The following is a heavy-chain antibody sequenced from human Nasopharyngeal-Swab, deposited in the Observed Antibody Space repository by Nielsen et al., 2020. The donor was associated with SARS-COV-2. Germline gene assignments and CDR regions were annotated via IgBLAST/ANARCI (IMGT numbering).Heavy chain of an antibody. CDR3: ATLAYDFWSGQTLLRGWFDP. D-gene: IGHD3-3*01. Sequence: ASVKVSCKVSGYTLTELSMHWVRQAPGKGLEWMGGFDPEDGETIYAQKFQGRVTMTEDTSTDTAYMELSSLRSEDTAVYYCATLAYDFWSGQTLLRGWFDPWGQGTLVTVS. J-gene: IGHJ5*02. V-gene: IGHV1-24*01. CDR1: GYTLTELS. CDR2: FDPEDGET.